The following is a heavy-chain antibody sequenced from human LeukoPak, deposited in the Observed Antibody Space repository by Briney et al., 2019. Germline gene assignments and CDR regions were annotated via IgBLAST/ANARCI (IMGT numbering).Heavy chain of an antibody. CDR3: ARSAVVALDY. D-gene: IGHD2-15*01. V-gene: IGHV1-18*01. Sequence: ASVKVSCKASGYTFSSYAISWVRQAPGQGLEWMGWISVSDGNTNYAQKFQARVTLTTDTSTSTAYMELRSLTSDDTAVYYCARSAVVALDYWGQGTLVTVSS. CDR2: ISVSDGNT. J-gene: IGHJ4*02. CDR1: GYTFSSYA.